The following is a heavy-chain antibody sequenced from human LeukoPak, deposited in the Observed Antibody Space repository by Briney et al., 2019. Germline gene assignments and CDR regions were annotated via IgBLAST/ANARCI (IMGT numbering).Heavy chain of an antibody. D-gene: IGHD3-22*01. V-gene: IGHV4-34*01. CDR3: ARRPYYYDSSGYYDY. CDR1: GGSFSGYY. Sequence: PSETLSLTCAVYGGSFSGYYWSWVRQPPGKGLEWIGSIYYSGSTYYNPSLKSRVTISVDTSKNQFSLKLSSVTAADTAVYYCARRPYYYDSSGYYDYWGQGTLVTVSS. CDR2: IYYSGST. J-gene: IGHJ4*02.